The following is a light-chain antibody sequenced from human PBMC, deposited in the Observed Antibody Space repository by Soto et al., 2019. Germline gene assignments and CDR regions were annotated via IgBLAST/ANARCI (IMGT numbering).Light chain of an antibody. Sequence: EILITQSPATLSMSPGQGATLSCRASQSVTFNVAWYQAKPGQAPRLLIYDASTRATDIPHRFSGSGSGTEFTLTISSLQSEDFAVYYCQQYRDWPRTFGQGTKVEIK. CDR3: QQYRDWPRT. CDR1: QSVTFN. J-gene: IGKJ1*01. CDR2: DAS. V-gene: IGKV3-15*01.